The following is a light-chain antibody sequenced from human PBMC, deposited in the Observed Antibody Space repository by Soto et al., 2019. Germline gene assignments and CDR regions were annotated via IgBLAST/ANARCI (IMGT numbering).Light chain of an antibody. CDR1: QSISTW. CDR2: KAS. V-gene: IGKV1-5*03. CDR3: QQYNGYPHT. Sequence: DIQMTQSPSTLSASVGDRVTITCRASQSISTWLAWYQQKPGKAPKLLIYKASSLRNGVPSRFSGSGSGPEFTLTIYSLQPDDLASYYCQQYNGYPHTFGQGTKLEIK. J-gene: IGKJ2*01.